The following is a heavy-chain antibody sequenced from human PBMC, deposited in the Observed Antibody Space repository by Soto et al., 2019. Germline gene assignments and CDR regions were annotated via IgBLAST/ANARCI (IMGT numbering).Heavy chain of an antibody. J-gene: IGHJ4*02. CDR3: AKSGEPGVVAATSFDY. V-gene: IGHV3-9*01. Sequence: EVLLVESGGRLVQPGKSLRLSCAASGFTFDDYAMHWVRQVPGKGLEWVSGISANGGSIRYGDSVKGRFTISRDNAKNSLFLQMNSLSAEDTALYYCAKSGEPGVVAATSFDYWGQGTLVTVSS. CDR2: ISANGGSI. CDR1: GFTFDDYA. D-gene: IGHD2-15*01.